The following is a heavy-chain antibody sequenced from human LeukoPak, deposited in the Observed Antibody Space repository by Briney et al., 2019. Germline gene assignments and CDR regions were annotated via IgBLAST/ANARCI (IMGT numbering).Heavy chain of an antibody. J-gene: IGHJ5*02. V-gene: IGHV3-15*01. D-gene: IGHD3-22*01. Sequence: GGSLRLSCAASGFTFSNAWMSWVRQAPGKGLEWVGRIKSKTDGGTTDYASPVKGRFTISRDDSKNTMYLRMNSLKTEDTAVYYCTTDRYYDAAYTPWGQGTLVTVSS. CDR2: IKSKTDGGTT. CDR1: GFTFSNAW. CDR3: TTDRYYDAAYTP.